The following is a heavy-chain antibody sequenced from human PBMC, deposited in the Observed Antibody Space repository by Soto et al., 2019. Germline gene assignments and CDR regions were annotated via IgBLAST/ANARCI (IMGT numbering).Heavy chain of an antibody. Sequence: QITLKESGPTLVKPTQTLTLTCTFSGFSLSTSGVGVGWIRQPPGKALEWLALIYWDDDKRYSPSLKSRLTITKDTAQYQVAMTMTNMDPVDTATYDCEHRGIGFDYWGRGYPGTFAS. J-gene: IGHJ4*02. CDR1: GFSLSTSGVG. V-gene: IGHV2-5*02. CDR3: EHRGIGFDY. D-gene: IGHD2-21*01. CDR2: IYWDDDK.